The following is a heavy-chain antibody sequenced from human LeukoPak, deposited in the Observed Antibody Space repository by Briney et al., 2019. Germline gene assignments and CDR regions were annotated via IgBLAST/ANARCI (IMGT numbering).Heavy chain of an antibody. V-gene: IGHV1-18*01. Sequence: ASVKVSCEASGYIFTSYGFAWVRQAPGQGLEWMGWISALNGNTNCAQKFQGRVTMTTDTSTSTAYMELRSLTSDDTAMYYCARDPEGVTPLDYWGQGTLVTVSS. CDR2: ISALNGNT. J-gene: IGHJ4*02. CDR3: ARDPEGVTPLDY. D-gene: IGHD3-10*01. CDR1: GYIFTSYG.